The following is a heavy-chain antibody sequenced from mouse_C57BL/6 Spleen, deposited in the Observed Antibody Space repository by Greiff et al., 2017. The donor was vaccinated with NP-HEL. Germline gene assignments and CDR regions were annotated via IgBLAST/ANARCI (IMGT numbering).Heavy chain of an antibody. CDR1: GFTFSDYY. V-gene: IGHV5-16*01. D-gene: IGHD2-5*01. Sequence: EVQVVESEGGLVQPGSSMKLSCTASGFTFSDYYMAWVRQVPEKGLEWVANINYDGSSTYYLDSLKSRFIISRDNAKNILYLQMSSLKSEDTATYYCARDTLYYSKIPYWYFDVWGTGTTVTVSS. CDR2: INYDGSST. CDR3: ARDTLYYSKIPYWYFDV. J-gene: IGHJ1*03.